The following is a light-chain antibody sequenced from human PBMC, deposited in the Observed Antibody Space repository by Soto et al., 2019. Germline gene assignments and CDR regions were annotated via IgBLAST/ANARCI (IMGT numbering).Light chain of an antibody. CDR1: QSITTW. CDR3: QQSYSSPQT. Sequence: DIQMTQFPSTLFAPVGDIVTITFLASQSITTWLAWYQQKPGKAPKLLIYAASSLQSGVPSRFSGSGSGTDFTLTISSLQPEDFATYFCQQSYSSPQTFGQGTKVDTK. J-gene: IGKJ1*01. CDR2: AAS. V-gene: IGKV1-39*01.